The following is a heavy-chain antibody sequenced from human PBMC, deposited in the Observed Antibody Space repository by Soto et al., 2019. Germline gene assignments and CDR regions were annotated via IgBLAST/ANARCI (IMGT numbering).Heavy chain of an antibody. CDR1: GGTFSSYA. J-gene: IGHJ6*02. Sequence: QVQLVQSGAEVKKPGSSVKVSCKASGGTFSSYAISWVRQAPGQGLEWMGGIIPIFGTANYAQKFQGRVTXTXDXSAXTAYMELSSLRSEDTAVYYCARHPGGRGYYYGMDVWGQGTTVTVSS. D-gene: IGHD2-15*01. CDR2: IIPIFGTA. CDR3: ARHPGGRGYYYGMDV. V-gene: IGHV1-69*05.